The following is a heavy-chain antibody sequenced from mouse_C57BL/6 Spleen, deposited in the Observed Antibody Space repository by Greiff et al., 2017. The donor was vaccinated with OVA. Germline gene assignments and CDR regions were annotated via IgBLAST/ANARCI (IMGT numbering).Heavy chain of an antibody. CDR1: GFTFSSYG. D-gene: IGHD2-5*01. Sequence: EVKLVESGGDLVKPGGSLKLSCAASGFTFSSYGMSWVRQTPDKRLEWVATISSGGSYTYYPDSVKGRFTISRDNAKNTLYLQMSSLKSEDTAMYYCARHEDSNFFAYWGKGTLVTVSA. CDR3: ARHEDSNFFAY. J-gene: IGHJ3*01. V-gene: IGHV5-6*01. CDR2: ISSGGSYT.